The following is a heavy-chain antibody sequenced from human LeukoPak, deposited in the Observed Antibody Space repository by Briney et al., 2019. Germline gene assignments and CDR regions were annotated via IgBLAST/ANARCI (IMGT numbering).Heavy chain of an antibody. CDR3: ARPSTSTGDY. V-gene: IGHV4-39*01. Sequence: SETLSLTCTVSGGSISSSSYYWGWIRQPPGKGLEWIGGIYYSGSTYYNPPLKSRVTISVDTSKNQFSLKLSSVTAADTAVYYCARPSTSTGDYWGQGTLVTVSS. D-gene: IGHD2-2*01. CDR1: GGSISSSSYY. J-gene: IGHJ4*02. CDR2: IYYSGST.